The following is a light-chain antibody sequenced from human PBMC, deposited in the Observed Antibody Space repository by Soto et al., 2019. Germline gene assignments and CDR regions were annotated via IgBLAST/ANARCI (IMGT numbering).Light chain of an antibody. J-gene: IGKJ1*01. CDR1: QGVXSPY. CDR3: QQFGNSTWT. V-gene: IGKV3-20*01. CDR2: GTS. Sequence: GVSQSPAILYLSPGDRATLSCRASQGVXSPYFAWDVQKAGQPPSIRXYGTSNRATGIPDRCSGSGSGTDFTRPISRLEPEDGAVYFRQQFGNSTWTVGQGTKVEI.